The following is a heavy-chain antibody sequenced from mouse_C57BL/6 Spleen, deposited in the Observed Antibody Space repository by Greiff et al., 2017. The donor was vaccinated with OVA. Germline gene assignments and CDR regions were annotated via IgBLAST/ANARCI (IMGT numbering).Heavy chain of an antibody. Sequence: EVQGVESGGGLVKPGGSLKLSCAASGFTFSDYGMHWVRQAPEKGLEWVAYISSGSSTIYYADTVKGRFTISRDNAKNTLFLQMTSLRSEDTAMYYCARDGYVGAYWGQGTLVTVSA. J-gene: IGHJ3*01. CDR2: ISSGSSTI. V-gene: IGHV5-17*01. D-gene: IGHD2-2*01. CDR1: GFTFSDYG. CDR3: ARDGYVGAY.